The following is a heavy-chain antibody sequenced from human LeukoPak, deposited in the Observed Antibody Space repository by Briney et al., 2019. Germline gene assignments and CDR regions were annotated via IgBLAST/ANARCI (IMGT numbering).Heavy chain of an antibody. CDR3: ARGRAGIAAAGFDY. V-gene: IGHV3-30-3*01. CDR2: ISFDGGNK. CDR1: GFTFSMSA. Sequence: PGGSLRLSCATSGFTFSMSAMHWVRLAPGKGLDWVAVISFDGGNKFYADSVKGRFSISRDNSKTTLYLQMNSLGLDDTAVYFCARGRAGIAAAGFDYWGQGTLVTVSS. D-gene: IGHD6-13*01. J-gene: IGHJ4*02.